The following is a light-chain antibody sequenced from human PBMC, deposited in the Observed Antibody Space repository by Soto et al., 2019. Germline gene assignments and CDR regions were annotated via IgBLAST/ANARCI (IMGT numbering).Light chain of an antibody. Sequence: QSVLTQPASVSWSPGQSITISCTGTSSDVGGYNYVSWYQQHPGKAPKLMIYAVTDRPSGVSSRFSGSKSGNTASLTISGLQAGDEADYYCSSYTSSSTLFGTGTKGTVL. CDR1: SSDVGGYNY. CDR2: AVT. V-gene: IGLV2-14*01. CDR3: SSYTSSSTL. J-gene: IGLJ1*01.